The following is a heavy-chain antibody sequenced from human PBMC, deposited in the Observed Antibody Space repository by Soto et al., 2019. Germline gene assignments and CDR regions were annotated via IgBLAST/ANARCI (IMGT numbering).Heavy chain of an antibody. CDR3: ARAGSSTRAPFGY. CDR1: GYTFTGYY. CDR2: INPNSGGT. D-gene: IGHD6-6*01. V-gene: IGHV1-2*02. Sequence: ASVKVSCKASGYTFTGYYMHWVRQAPGQGLEWMGWINPNSGGTNYAQKFQGRVTMTRDTSISTAYMELSRLRSDDTAVYYCARAGSSTRAPFGYWGQGTLVTVSS. J-gene: IGHJ4*02.